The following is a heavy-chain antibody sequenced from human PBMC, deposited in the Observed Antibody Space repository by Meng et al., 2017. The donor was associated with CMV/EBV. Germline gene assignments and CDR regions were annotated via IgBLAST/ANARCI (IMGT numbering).Heavy chain of an antibody. V-gene: IGHV1-69*10. CDR2: IIPILGIA. CDR1: GGTFSSYA. J-gene: IGHJ4*02. CDR3: ARGRYYYDSSGYYPTYYFDS. D-gene: IGHD3-22*01. Sequence: SVKVSCKASGGTFSSYAISWVRQAPGQGLEWMGGIIPILGIANYAQKFQGRVTITADKSTSTAYMELSSLRSEDTAVYYCARGRYYYDSSGYYPTYYFDSWGQGTLVT.